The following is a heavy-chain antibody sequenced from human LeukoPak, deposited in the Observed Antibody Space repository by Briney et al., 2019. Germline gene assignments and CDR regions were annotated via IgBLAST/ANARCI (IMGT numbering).Heavy chain of an antibody. J-gene: IGHJ4*02. CDR1: GYTFTSYD. D-gene: IGHD3-22*01. Sequence: ASVKVSCKASGYTFTSYDINWVRQATGQGLEWMGWMNPNSGNTGYAQKFQGRVTMTRNTSISTAYMELSSLRSEDTAVYYCARGRSDDSSGYYLRGHWGQGTLVTVSS. CDR3: ARGRSDDSSGYYLRGH. V-gene: IGHV1-8*01. CDR2: MNPNSGNT.